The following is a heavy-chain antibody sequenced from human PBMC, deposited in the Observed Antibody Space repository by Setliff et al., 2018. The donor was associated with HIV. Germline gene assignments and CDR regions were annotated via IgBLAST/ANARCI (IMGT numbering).Heavy chain of an antibody. CDR1: RLTLSSNY. CDR2: LYPGGSA. Sequence: GESLTISCTASRLTLSSNYMTWVRQSPGKGLELVSTLYPGGSAYYADSIKGRFTISRENAKNTLYLQMNSLRTEDTAVYFCAKLTKLTASFPTDYLDPWGQGTLVTVSS. D-gene: IGHD4-17*01. J-gene: IGHJ5*02. CDR3: AKLTKLTASFPTDYLDP. V-gene: IGHV3-66*02.